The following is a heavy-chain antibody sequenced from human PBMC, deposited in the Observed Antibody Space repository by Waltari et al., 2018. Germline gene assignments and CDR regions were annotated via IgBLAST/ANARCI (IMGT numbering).Heavy chain of an antibody. D-gene: IGHD6-13*01. V-gene: IGHV3-7*01. CDR2: INQDGREK. Sequence: EVQLVESGGGLVQPGVSLRLSCAASGFTLSPRWMSWVRQAPGKGLEWVANINQDGREKYYVDSMKGRVTISRDNAKNSLFLQMDSLRAEDTAVYFCAMAAGTLYWGQGTLVTVSS. J-gene: IGHJ4*02. CDR1: GFTLSPRW. CDR3: AMAAGTLY.